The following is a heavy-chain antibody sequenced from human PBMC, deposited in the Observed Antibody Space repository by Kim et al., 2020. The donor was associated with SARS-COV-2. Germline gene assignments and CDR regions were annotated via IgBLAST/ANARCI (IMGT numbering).Heavy chain of an antibody. CDR3: ARELVEGAAAALDY. D-gene: IGHD6-13*01. Sequence: GGSLRLSCAASGFTFSSYAMHWVRQAPGKGLEWVAVISYDGGNKYYADSVKGRFTISRDNSKNTLYLQMNSLRAEDTAVYYCARELVEGAAAALDYWGQGTLVTVSS. CDR2: ISYDGGNK. J-gene: IGHJ4*02. V-gene: IGHV3-30-3*01. CDR1: GFTFSSYA.